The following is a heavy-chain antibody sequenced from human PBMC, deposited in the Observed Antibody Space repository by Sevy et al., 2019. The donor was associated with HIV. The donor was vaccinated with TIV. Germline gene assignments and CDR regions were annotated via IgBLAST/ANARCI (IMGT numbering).Heavy chain of an antibody. CDR2: ISAETDYI. CDR1: GFMFSAYS. V-gene: IGHV3-21*01. J-gene: IGHJ4*02. D-gene: IGHD6-13*01. Sequence: GGSLRLSCAASGFMFSAYSMNWVRQAPGKGLEWVASISAETDYIYYGDSLKGRFTISRDNAKNSLYLQIHSLRTEDTAVYYCARNKGSSWPNYVDYWGQGTLVTVSS. CDR3: ARNKGSSWPNYVDY.